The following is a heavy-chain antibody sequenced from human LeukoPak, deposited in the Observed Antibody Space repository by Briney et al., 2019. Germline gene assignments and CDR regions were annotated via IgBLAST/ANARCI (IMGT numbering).Heavy chain of an antibody. V-gene: IGHV1-69*13. D-gene: IGHD2-2*01. CDR1: GGTFSSYA. CDR2: IIPIFGTA. CDR3: ARAESPSTYCSSTSCYYFDY. Sequence: SVKVSCKAPGGTFSSYAISWVRQAPGQGLEWMGGIIPIFGTANYAQKFQGRVTITADESTSTAYMELSSLRSEDTAVYYCARAESPSTYCSSTSCYYFDYWGQGTLVTVSS. J-gene: IGHJ4*02.